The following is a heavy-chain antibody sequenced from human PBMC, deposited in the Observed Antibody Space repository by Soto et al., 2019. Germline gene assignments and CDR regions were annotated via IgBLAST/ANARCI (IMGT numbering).Heavy chain of an antibody. J-gene: IGHJ4*02. V-gene: IGHV4-39*01. CDR1: GGSISSSSYY. CDR3: ARHFVPYDSSGYYPFDY. CDR2: IYDSGST. D-gene: IGHD3-22*01. Sequence: SETLSLTCTVSGGSISSSSYYWGWIRQPPGKGLEWIGSIYDSGSTYYNPSLKSRVTISVDTSKNQFSLKLSSVTAADTAVYYCARHFVPYDSSGYYPFDYWGQGTLVTVSS.